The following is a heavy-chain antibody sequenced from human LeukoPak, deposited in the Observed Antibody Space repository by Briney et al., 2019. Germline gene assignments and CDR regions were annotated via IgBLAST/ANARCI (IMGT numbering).Heavy chain of an antibody. CDR2: IYNTGST. D-gene: IGHD1-26*01. CDR3: ARQERGSYATYFDY. CDR1: GGSISPYY. Sequence: SETLSLTCTVSGGSISPYYWSWVRQPPGKGLEWIGYIYNTGSTNYNPSLRSRVTISLDTSKTQFSLRLSSVTAADTAVYFCARQERGSYATYFDYWGQGTLVTVSS. J-gene: IGHJ4*02. V-gene: IGHV4-59*01.